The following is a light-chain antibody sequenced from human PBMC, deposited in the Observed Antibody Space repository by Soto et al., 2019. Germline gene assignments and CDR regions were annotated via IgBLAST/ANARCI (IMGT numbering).Light chain of an antibody. V-gene: IGKV3-20*01. J-gene: IGKJ1*01. CDR1: QSVSSSF. CDR3: HQYASSTRT. Sequence: EIVLTQSPATLSLSPGERATLSCLASQSVSSSFLAWYQQKPGQAPRLHIYGASNRATGIPDRFSGSGSGTDFSLTISRLEPEDFAVYYCHQYASSTRTFGQGTRVEIK. CDR2: GAS.